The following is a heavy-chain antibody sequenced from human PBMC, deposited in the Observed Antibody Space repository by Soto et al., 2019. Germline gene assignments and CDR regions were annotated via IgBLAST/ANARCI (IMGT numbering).Heavy chain of an antibody. V-gene: IGHV4-59*12. CDR3: ARSQTTVTSYDY. J-gene: IGHJ4*02. CDR2: IYYTGST. CDR1: GGSISSYY. Sequence: PSETLSLTCTVSGGSISSYYWSWIRQPPGKGLEWIGYIYYTGSTDYNPSLKSRVTISVDRSKNQFSLKLSSVTAADTAVYYCARSQTTVTSYDYWGQGTLVTVSS. D-gene: IGHD4-17*01.